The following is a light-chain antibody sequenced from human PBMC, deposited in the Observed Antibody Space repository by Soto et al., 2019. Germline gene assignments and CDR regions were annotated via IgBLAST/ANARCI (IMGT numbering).Light chain of an antibody. CDR1: QSVRSSY. J-gene: IGKJ1*01. CDR2: GAS. V-gene: IGKV3-20*01. Sequence: ETVLTQSPGTLSLTPGERVTLSCRASQSVRSSYLAWYQQKPGQAPRLLIYGASGMATGIPDRFSGSGSGTDFTLTISRLEPEDFAVYYCQQYGNPTQKFGQGTKVEIK. CDR3: QQYGNPTQK.